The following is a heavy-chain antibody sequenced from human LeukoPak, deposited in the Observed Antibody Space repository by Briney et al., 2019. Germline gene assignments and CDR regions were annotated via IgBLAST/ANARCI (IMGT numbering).Heavy chain of an antibody. J-gene: IGHJ4*02. CDR3: ARGRGAKVDY. V-gene: IGHV4-59*12. D-gene: IGHD3-10*01. CDR1: GGSISSYY. Sequence: PSETLSLTCTVSGGSISSYYWSWIRQPPGKGLEWIGYIYYSGTTNYNPSLKSRVTISVDTSKNQFSLKLSSVTAADTAVYYCARGRGAKVDYWGQGTLVTVSS. CDR2: IYYSGTT.